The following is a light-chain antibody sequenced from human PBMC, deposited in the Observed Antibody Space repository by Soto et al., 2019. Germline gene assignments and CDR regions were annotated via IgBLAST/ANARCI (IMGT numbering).Light chain of an antibody. Sequence: EIVLTQSPGTLSLSPGGISTLSCRSSQCVSGSYFAWYQQKPGQAPRLLTHGASSRATGIPDRFSGSGSGTDFTLTISRLEPEDFAVYYCQQFSSSPITFGQGTRLEIK. CDR2: GAS. CDR1: QCVSGSY. CDR3: QQFSSSPIT. J-gene: IGKJ5*01. V-gene: IGKV3-20*01.